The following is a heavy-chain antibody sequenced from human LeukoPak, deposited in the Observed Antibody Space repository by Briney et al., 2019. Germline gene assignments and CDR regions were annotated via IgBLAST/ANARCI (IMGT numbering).Heavy chain of an antibody. CDR1: GFTFSSYS. CDR3: ARGNYQALIDY. Sequence: PGGSLRLSCAASGFTFSSYSINWVRQAPGKGLEWVSYISSSSSTIYYADSVKGRFTISRDNAKNSLYLQMNSLRAEDTAVYYCARGNYQALIDYWGQGTLVTVSS. V-gene: IGHV3-48*01. CDR2: ISSSSSTI. J-gene: IGHJ4*02. D-gene: IGHD2-2*01.